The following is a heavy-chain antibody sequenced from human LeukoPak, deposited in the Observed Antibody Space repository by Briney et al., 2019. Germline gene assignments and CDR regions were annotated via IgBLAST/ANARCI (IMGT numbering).Heavy chain of an antibody. CDR1: GYTFTGYY. V-gene: IGHV1-2*02. CDR3: ARNGVVPANNWFDP. D-gene: IGHD2-2*01. J-gene: IGHJ5*02. Sequence: GASVKVSCKASGYTFTGYYMHWVRQAPGQGLEWMGWNNPNSGGTNYAQKFQGRVTMTRDTSISTAYMELSRLRSDDTAVYYCARNGVVPANNWFDPWGQGTLVTVSS. CDR2: NNPNSGGT.